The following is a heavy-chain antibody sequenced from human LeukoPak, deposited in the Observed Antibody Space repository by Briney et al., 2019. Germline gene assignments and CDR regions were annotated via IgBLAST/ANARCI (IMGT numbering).Heavy chain of an antibody. J-gene: IGHJ3*02. CDR2: IGSSDTTV. CDR3: ARPTVTTKDAFDI. V-gene: IGHV3-48*03. CDR1: GFTFSSSE. Sequence: GGSLRLSCAASGFTFSSSEMNRVRQAPGKGLEWVSYIGSSDTTVHYADSVEGRFTISRDNAKNSLYLQMNSLRAEDTAIYYCARPTVTTKDAFDIWGQGTMVIVSS. D-gene: IGHD4-17*01.